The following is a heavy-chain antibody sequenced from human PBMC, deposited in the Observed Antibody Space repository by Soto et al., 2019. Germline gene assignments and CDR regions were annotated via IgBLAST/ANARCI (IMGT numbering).Heavy chain of an antibody. CDR1: GGSFSGYY. Sequence: SETLSLTCAVYGGSFSGYYWSWIRQPPGKGLEWIGEINHSGSTNYNPSLKSRVTISVDTSKNQFSLKLSSVTAADTAVYYCARVSWLAAAGTPPYYFDYWGQGTLVTVSS. D-gene: IGHD6-13*01. CDR2: INHSGST. CDR3: ARVSWLAAAGTPPYYFDY. V-gene: IGHV4-34*01. J-gene: IGHJ4*02.